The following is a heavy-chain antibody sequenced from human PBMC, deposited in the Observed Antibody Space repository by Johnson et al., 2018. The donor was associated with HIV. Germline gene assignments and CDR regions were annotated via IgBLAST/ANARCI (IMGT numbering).Heavy chain of an antibody. CDR2: IYSGGNT. CDR1: RSSY. V-gene: IGHV3-66*01. CDR3: ATGRSGGSGAFDI. D-gene: IGHD3-10*01. J-gene: IGHJ3*02. Sequence: RSSYMSWVRQAPGKGLEWVSVIYSGGNTYYADSVRGRFTISRDNSKNTLYVQMNRLRPEDTAAYVCATGRSGGSGAFDIWGQGTTVTVSS.